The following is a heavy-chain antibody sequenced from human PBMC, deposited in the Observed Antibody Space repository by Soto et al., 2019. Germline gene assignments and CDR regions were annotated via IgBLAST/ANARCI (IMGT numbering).Heavy chain of an antibody. CDR2: ISYDGSNK. CDR1: GFTFSSYA. Sequence: PGGSLRLSCAASGFTFSSYAMHWVRQAPGKGLEWVAVISYDGSNKYYADSVKGRFTISRDNSKNTLYLQMNSLRAEDTAVYYCARDFRGVIEWKTVDYFDYWGQGTLVTVSS. V-gene: IGHV3-30-3*01. CDR3: ARDFRGVIEWKTVDYFDY. D-gene: IGHD3-16*02. J-gene: IGHJ4*02.